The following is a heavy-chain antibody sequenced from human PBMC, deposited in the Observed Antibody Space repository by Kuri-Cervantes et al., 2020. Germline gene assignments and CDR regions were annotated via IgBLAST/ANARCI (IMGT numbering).Heavy chain of an antibody. Sequence: GGSLRLSCAASGCTFDDYAMHWVRQAPGKGLEWVSGISWNSGSIGYAGAVKGRFTISRDNAKNSLYLQMNSLRAGDTAVYYCARVATNAFDIWGRGTMVTVSS. J-gene: IGHJ3*02. CDR3: ARVATNAFDI. CDR1: GCTFDDYA. D-gene: IGHD4-11*01. V-gene: IGHV3-9*01. CDR2: ISWNSGSI.